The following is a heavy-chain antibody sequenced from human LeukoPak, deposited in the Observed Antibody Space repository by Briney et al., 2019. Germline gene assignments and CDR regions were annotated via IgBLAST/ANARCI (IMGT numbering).Heavy chain of an antibody. D-gene: IGHD6-13*01. Sequence: ASVKVSCKASGYSFTNYAMNWVRQAPGQGLEWMGWINTNTGNPTHAQGFTGRFVFSLDTSVSTAYLQISSLKAEDRAVYYCAREGSIAAAGGFDYWGQGTLVTVSS. CDR1: GYSFTNYA. CDR3: AREGSIAAAGGFDY. V-gene: IGHV7-4-1*02. CDR2: INTNTGNP. J-gene: IGHJ4*02.